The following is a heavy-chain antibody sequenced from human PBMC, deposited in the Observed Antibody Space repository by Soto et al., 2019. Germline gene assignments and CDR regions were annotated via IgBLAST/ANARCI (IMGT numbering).Heavy chain of an antibody. CDR1: GSSISSYY. Sequence: SETLSLTCNVSGSSISSYYWSWFRQPPGKGLEWIGYVYYTGSTLYNPSLKSRVTISVDMSKKEFSLRLSSVIAADTAVYYCARTRMIESWIDSWGQGTPVNAS. J-gene: IGHJ4*02. V-gene: IGHV4-59*01. CDR2: VYYTGST. D-gene: IGHD3-16*01. CDR3: ARTRMIESWIDS.